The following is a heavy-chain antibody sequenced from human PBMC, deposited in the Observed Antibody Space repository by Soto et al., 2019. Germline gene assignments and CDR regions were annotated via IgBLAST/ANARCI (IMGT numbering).Heavy chain of an antibody. J-gene: IGHJ4*02. Sequence: EVQLVESGGGLVQPGGSLRLSCAASGFTFSNAWMNWVRQAPGKGLEWIGRIKKRADGGTADHATPVKGRFTISRDDSKNTVYLQMNSLRAEDTAVYYCVRGGSCINGVCPGSYFDFWGQGTRVTVSS. CDR2: IKKRADGGTA. D-gene: IGHD2-8*01. V-gene: IGHV3-15*01. CDR3: VRGGSCINGVCPGSYFDF. CDR1: GFTFSNAW.